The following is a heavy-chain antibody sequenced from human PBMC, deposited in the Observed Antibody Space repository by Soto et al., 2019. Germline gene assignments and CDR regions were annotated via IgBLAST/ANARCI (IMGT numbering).Heavy chain of an antibody. CDR1: GFTFSSYA. J-gene: IGHJ3*02. Sequence: GGSLRLSCAASGFTFSSYAMSWVRQAPGKGLEWVCSIRSKAYGGTTEYAASVKGRFTISRDDSKSIAYLQMNSLKTEDTAVYYCTRDLKYYDFWSGYYTEDDAFDIWGQGTMVTVSS. V-gene: IGHV3-49*04. CDR3: TRDLKYYDFWSGYYTEDDAFDI. D-gene: IGHD3-3*01. CDR2: IRSKAYGGTT.